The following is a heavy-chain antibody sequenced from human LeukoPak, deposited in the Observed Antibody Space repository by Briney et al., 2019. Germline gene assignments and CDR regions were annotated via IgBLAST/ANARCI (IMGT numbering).Heavy chain of an antibody. D-gene: IGHD2-21*02. CDR2: ISGSGGST. CDR3: AKVGYPYCGGDCHTYFQH. J-gene: IGHJ1*01. V-gene: IGHV3-23*01. Sequence: GGSLRLSCAVSGITLSNYGMSWVRQAPGKGLEWVSAISGSGGSTYYADSVKGRFTISRDNSKNTLYLRMNSLRAEDTAVYYCAKVGYPYCGGDCHTYFQHWGQGTLVTVSS. CDR1: GITLSNYG.